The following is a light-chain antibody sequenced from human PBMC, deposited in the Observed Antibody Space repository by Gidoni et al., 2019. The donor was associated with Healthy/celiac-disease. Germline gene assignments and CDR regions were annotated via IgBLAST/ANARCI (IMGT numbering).Light chain of an antibody. CDR3: SSYTSSSTYVV. CDR1: SSDVGGYNY. V-gene: IGLV2-14*01. Sequence: QSALTQPASVSGSPGPSITISCTGTSSDVGGYNYVSWYQQHPGKSPKLMIYEVSSRPSGVSNRFSGSKSGNTASLTISGLQAEDEADYYCSSYTSSSTYVVFGGGTKLTVL. J-gene: IGLJ2*01. CDR2: EVS.